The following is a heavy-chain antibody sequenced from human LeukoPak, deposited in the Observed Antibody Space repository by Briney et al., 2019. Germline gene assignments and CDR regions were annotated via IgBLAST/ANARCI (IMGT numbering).Heavy chain of an antibody. J-gene: IGHJ5*02. CDR3: ARGIAAAHPLNWFDP. Sequence: ASVKVSCKASGYTFTSYDINWVRQATGQGLEWMGWMNPNSGHTGYAQRFQDRVTMTRNTSISAAYMELSSLRSEDTAVYYCARGIAAAHPLNWFDPWGQGTLVTVSS. CDR2: MNPNSGHT. V-gene: IGHV1-8*01. CDR1: GYTFTSYD. D-gene: IGHD6-13*01.